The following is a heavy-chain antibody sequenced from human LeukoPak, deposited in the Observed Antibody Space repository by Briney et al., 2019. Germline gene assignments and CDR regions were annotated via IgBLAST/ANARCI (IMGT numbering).Heavy chain of an antibody. CDR3: ATPAAYCGGDCYAYFDY. CDR1: GGTFSSYA. D-gene: IGHD2-21*02. J-gene: IGHJ4*02. Sequence: SVKVSCKASGGTFSSYAISWVRQAPGQGLEWMGRIIPIFGTANYAQKFQGRVTIITDGSTSTAYMELSSLRSEDTAVYYCATPAAYCGGDCYAYFDYWGQGTLVTVSS. CDR2: IIPIFGTA. V-gene: IGHV1-69*05.